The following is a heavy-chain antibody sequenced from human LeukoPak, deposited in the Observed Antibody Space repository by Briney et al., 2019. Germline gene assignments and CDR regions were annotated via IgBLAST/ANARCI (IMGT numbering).Heavy chain of an antibody. CDR3: ARFPVYPSITIFGGYRRRGGFDY. CDR2: IYASGST. D-gene: IGHD3-3*01. CDR1: GGSISSGSYY. J-gene: IGHJ4*02. V-gene: IGHV4-61*02. Sequence: SETLSLTXTVSGGSISSGSYYWSWIRQPAGKGLEWIGRIYASGSTNYNPSLKSRVTISVDTSKNQFSLKLSSVTAADTAVYYCARFPVYPSITIFGGYRRRGGFDYWGQRTLVTVSS.